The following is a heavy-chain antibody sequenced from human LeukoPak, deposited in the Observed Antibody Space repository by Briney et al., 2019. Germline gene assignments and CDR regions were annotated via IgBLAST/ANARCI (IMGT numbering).Heavy chain of an antibody. CDR1: GFTFSSYA. Sequence: GSLRLSCAASGFTFSSYAMSWVRQAPGKGLEWVSAISGSGGATYYAGSVKGRFTISRDNSKNTLYLQMNSLRAEDTAVYYCAKNRRSPEYYFDYWGQGTLVTVSS. D-gene: IGHD2/OR15-2a*01. CDR3: AKNRRSPEYYFDY. J-gene: IGHJ4*02. CDR2: ISGSGGAT. V-gene: IGHV3-23*01.